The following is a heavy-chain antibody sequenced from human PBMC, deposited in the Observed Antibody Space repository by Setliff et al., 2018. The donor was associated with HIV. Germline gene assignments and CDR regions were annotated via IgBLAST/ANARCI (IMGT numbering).Heavy chain of an antibody. J-gene: IGHJ3*02. CDR2: IHHSGTA. D-gene: IGHD2-2*01. CDR3: ARFSLLYPPPLSSGAFDI. V-gene: IGHV4-34*01. CDR1: GGSFGDQF. Sequence: SETLSLTCAVYGGSFGDQFWNWIRQSPGKGLEWIGSIHHSGTAYDNPSLKSRVTISVDPSKNQILLRLSSVTAADTAVYYCARFSLLYPPPLSSGAFDIWGQGTMVTVSS.